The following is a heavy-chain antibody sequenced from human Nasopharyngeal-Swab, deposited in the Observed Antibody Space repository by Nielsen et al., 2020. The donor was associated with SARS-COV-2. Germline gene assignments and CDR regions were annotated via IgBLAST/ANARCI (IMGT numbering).Heavy chain of an antibody. V-gene: IGHV4-59*01. CDR3: ARGSGDYVFDY. Sequence: WIRQPPGKRLEWIGYIYYIFITNYTPSLNSLVTISVDTSKNQFSLKLSSVTAADTAVYYCARGSGDYVFDYWGQGTLVTVSS. D-gene: IGHD4-17*01. CDR2: IYYIFIT. J-gene: IGHJ4*02.